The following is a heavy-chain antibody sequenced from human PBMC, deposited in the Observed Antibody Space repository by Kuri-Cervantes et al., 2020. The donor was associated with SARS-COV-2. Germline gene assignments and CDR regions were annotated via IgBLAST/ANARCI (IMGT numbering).Heavy chain of an antibody. CDR2: ITGSAGRT. D-gene: IGHD5-24*01. CDR3: AKGISVEKARVGEN. Sequence: GESLKISCSASGFTFSSYAMTWVRQAPGKGLEWVSTITGSAGRTNYADSVKGRFTISRDNSKNTMYLQMNSVRAEDTALYYCAKGISVEKARVGENWGQGILVTVSS. V-gene: IGHV3-23*01. CDR1: GFTFSSYA. J-gene: IGHJ4*02.